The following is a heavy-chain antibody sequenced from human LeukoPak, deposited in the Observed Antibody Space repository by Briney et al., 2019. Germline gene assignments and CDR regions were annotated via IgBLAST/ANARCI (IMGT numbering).Heavy chain of an antibody. D-gene: IGHD3-22*01. Sequence: PSETLSLTCTVSGGSISSYYWSWIRQPPGKGLEWIGYIYYSGSTNYNPSLKSRVTISVDTSKNQFSLKLSSVTAADTAVYYCRWESAMYDSSGYYFDYWGQGTLVTVSS. CDR3: RWESAMYDSSGYYFDY. J-gene: IGHJ4*02. V-gene: IGHV4-59*01. CDR1: GGSISSYY. CDR2: IYYSGST.